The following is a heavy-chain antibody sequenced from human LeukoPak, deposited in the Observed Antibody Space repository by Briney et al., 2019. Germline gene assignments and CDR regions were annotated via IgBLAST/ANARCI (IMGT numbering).Heavy chain of an antibody. D-gene: IGHD2-21*01. CDR2: INQEGSEN. CDR1: GFIFSNHW. J-gene: IGHJ4*02. V-gene: IGHV3-7*01. CDR3: ARGGSYVEY. Sequence: GGSLRLSCVASGFIFSNHWMSWVRQAPGKGPEWVAIINQEGSENYYVDSVRGRLTISRDNARNSLFLQMDSLRAEDTAVYYCARGGSYVEYWGQGTLVTVSS.